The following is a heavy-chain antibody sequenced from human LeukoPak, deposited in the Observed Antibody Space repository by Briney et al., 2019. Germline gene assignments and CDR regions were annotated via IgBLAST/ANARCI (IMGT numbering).Heavy chain of an antibody. J-gene: IGHJ6*02. CDR3: ARGGGLDV. D-gene: IGHD3-16*01. Sequence: GGSLRLSCAASGFTFSTCAMSWVRQAPGKGLEWVSGISGTTSGTYYADSVKGRFTISRDNTKNSLYLQMSNLRAEDTAVYFCARGGGLDVWGQGATVTVSS. CDR1: GFTFSTCA. CDR2: ISGTTSGT. V-gene: IGHV3-23*01.